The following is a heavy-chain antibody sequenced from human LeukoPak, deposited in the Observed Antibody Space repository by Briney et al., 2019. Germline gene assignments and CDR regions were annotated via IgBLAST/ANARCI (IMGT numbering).Heavy chain of an antibody. CDR1: GGSFSGYY. Sequence: SETLSLTCAVYGGSFSGYYWSWIRQPPGKGLEWIGEINHSGSTNYNPSLKSRVTISVDTSKNQFSLKLSSVTAADTAVYYCARRVLRFWDNWFDPWGQGTLVTVSS. V-gene: IGHV4-34*01. CDR3: ARRVLRFWDNWFDP. J-gene: IGHJ5*02. CDR2: INHSGST. D-gene: IGHD3-3*01.